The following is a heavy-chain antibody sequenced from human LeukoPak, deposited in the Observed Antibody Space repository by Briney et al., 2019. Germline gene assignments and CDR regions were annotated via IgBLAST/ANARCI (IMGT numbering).Heavy chain of an antibody. CDR1: GGSISSYY. D-gene: IGHD6-6*01. CDR3: VRVEQLGLFDY. CDR2: IYYSGST. V-gene: IGHV4-39*07. Sequence: SETLSLTCTVSGGSISSYYWGWIRQPPGKGLEWIGSIYYSGSTYYNPSLKSRVTISVDTSKNQFSLKLSSVTAADTAVYYCVRVEQLGLFDYWGQGTLVTVSS. J-gene: IGHJ4*02.